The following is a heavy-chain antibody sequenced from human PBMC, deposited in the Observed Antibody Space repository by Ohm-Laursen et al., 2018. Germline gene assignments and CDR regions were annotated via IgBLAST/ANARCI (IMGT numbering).Heavy chain of an antibody. V-gene: IGHV1-2*02. Sequence: ASVKVSCKASGYIFTDYYIQWVRQAPGQGLEWMGWINPNSGGTTYAQKFQGRVTMTRETAIGTAYMEVNRLTFDDTAIYYCTREDVWGQGTTVAVSS. CDR3: TREDV. J-gene: IGHJ6*02. CDR1: GYIFTDYY. CDR2: INPNSGGT.